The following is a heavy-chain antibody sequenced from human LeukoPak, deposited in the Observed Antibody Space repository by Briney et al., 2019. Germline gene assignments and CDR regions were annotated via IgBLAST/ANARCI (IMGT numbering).Heavy chain of an antibody. V-gene: IGHV1-8*01. D-gene: IGHD2-15*01. CDR1: GFTFTSHD. Sequence: ASVKVSCKASGFTFTSHDYNWVRQATGQGLEWMGWMNPNSGSTGYAQKFQGRVTMTRDTSITTVYMELSSLTSEDTAVYYCARAPKVCSGGSCYSGWGQGTLVTVSS. CDR3: ARAPKVCSGGSCYSG. CDR2: MNPNSGST. J-gene: IGHJ4*02.